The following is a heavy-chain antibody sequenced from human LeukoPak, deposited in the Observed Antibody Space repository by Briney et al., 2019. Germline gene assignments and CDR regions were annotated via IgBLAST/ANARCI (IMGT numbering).Heavy chain of an antibody. Sequence: GGSLRLSCAASGFTFSTYGMHWVRQAPGKGLEWVTFIQHNGSNKYYEDSVKGRFTVSRDNSKNTLYLQMISLRAEDTALYYCVPGDEIKYWGQGTLVTVSS. CDR3: VPGDEIKY. D-gene: IGHD2-21*02. J-gene: IGHJ4*02. CDR1: GFTFSTYG. V-gene: IGHV3-30*02. CDR2: IQHNGSNK.